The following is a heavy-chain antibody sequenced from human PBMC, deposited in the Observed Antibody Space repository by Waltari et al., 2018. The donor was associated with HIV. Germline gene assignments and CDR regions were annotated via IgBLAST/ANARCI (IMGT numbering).Heavy chain of an antibody. J-gene: IGHJ4*02. Sequence: EVQLVQSGAEVKEPGESLKISCKASGYNFASYWIAWVRQLPVKGLEWMGIIDPGDAETRYSPSCQGQVTIAVDKSITTAYVQWSSLKASDTAMYYCVRKEYYFDTTDYSRGGFDHWGQGTMITVSS. V-gene: IGHV5-51*01. CDR3: VRKEYYFDTTDYSRGGFDH. CDR1: GYNFASYW. D-gene: IGHD3-22*01. CDR2: IDPGDAET.